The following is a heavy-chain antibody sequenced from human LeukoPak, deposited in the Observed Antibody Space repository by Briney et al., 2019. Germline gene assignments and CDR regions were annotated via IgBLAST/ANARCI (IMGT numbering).Heavy chain of an antibody. CDR2: ISYDGSNK. V-gene: IGHV3-30*04. D-gene: IGHD3-10*01. Sequence: GGSLRLSCAASGFTFSSYAMHWVRQAPGKGLEWVAVISYDGSNKYYADSVKGRFTISRDNSKNTLYLQMNSLRAEDTAVYYCARRDYYGSGSYYHDVFDIWGQGTMVTVSS. CDR1: GFTFSSYA. CDR3: ARRDYYGSGSYYHDVFDI. J-gene: IGHJ3*02.